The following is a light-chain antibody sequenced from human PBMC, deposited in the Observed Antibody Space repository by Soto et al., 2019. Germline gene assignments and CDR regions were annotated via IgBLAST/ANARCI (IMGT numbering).Light chain of an antibody. Sequence: EIVMTQSPATLSVSPGERATLSCRASESVSNNVAWYQQKLGQAPRLLIHGASTRATGIPARFSGSGSETAFTLTLSSLQSEDFAVYYCQQYHNWPPFTFGPGTKVDIK. CDR2: GAS. CDR1: ESVSNN. V-gene: IGKV3-15*01. CDR3: QQYHNWPPFT. J-gene: IGKJ3*01.